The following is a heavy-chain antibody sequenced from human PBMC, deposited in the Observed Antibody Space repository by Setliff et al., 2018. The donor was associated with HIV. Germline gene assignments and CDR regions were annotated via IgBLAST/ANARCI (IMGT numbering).Heavy chain of an antibody. D-gene: IGHD1-1*01. Sequence: ASVKVSCKASGYTFTSYGISWVRQAPGQGLEWMGWISAYNGNTNYAQKLQGRVTMTTDTSTSTAYMELRSLRSDDTAVYYCARRARESTALHSDWNDVLFFDHWCQGTLVTVSS. V-gene: IGHV1-18*01. CDR1: GYTFTSYG. CDR2: ISAYNGNT. J-gene: IGHJ4*02. CDR3: ARRARESTALHSDWNDVLFFDH.